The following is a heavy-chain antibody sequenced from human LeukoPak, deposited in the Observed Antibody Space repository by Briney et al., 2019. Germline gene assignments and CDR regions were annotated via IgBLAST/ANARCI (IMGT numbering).Heavy chain of an antibody. CDR3: AKGLVAYCGGDCYYNHWYFDL. Sequence: GGSLRLSCAASGFTFSDYSMNWVRQAPGKGLEWVSAISGSGGSTYYADSVKGRFTISRDNSKNTLYLQMNSLRAEDTAVYYCAKGLVAYCGGDCYYNHWYFDLWGRDTLVTVSS. CDR2: ISGSGGST. D-gene: IGHD2-21*02. J-gene: IGHJ2*01. CDR1: GFTFSDYS. V-gene: IGHV3-23*01.